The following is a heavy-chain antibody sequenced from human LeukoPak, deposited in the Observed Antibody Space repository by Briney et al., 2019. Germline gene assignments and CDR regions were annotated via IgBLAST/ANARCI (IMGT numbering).Heavy chain of an antibody. V-gene: IGHV3-74*01. J-gene: IGHJ5*02. D-gene: IGHD6-13*01. CDR2: INSDGSST. CDR3: ARSTATRRCSSRPLWFDP. CDR1: GFTFSSYW. Sequence: GGSLRLSCAASGFTFSSYWMHWVRQAPGKGLVWVSRINSDGSSTSYADSVKGRFTISRDNAKNTLYLQMNSLRAEDTAVYYCARSTATRRCSSRPLWFDPWGQGTLVTVSS.